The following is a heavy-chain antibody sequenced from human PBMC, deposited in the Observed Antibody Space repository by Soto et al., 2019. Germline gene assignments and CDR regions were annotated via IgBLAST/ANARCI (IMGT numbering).Heavy chain of an antibody. Sequence: QVQLQQWGAGLLKPSETLSLTCGVYGGSFSGYYWSWIRQPPGKGLEWIGEVNHSGSTNYNPSLKSRFTLSVAXXQXQXXLKLSSVNAADTALYYCAREYLPHYGSGSPYGMDVWGQGTTVTVYS. V-gene: IGHV4-34*01. CDR3: AREYLPHYGSGSPYGMDV. D-gene: IGHD3-10*01. CDR2: VNHSGST. J-gene: IGHJ6*02. CDR1: GGSFSGYY.